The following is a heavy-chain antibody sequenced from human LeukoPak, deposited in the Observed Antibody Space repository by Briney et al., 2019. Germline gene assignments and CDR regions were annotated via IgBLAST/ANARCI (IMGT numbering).Heavy chain of an antibody. CDR3: AKGRAGIDY. CDR2: ISGSGGST. CDR1: GFTFSSHA. D-gene: IGHD6-19*01. J-gene: IGHJ4*02. Sequence: PGGSLRLSCAASGFTFSSHAMSWVRQAPGKGLEWVSGISGSGGSTYYADSVKGRFTISGDNSKNTLYVQMNSLRAEDTAVYYCAKGRAGIDYWGQGTLVIVSS. V-gene: IGHV3-23*01.